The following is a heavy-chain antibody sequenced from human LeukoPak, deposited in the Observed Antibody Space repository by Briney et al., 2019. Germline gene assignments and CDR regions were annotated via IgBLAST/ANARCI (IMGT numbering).Heavy chain of an antibody. Sequence: PGGSLRLSCAASGFTFSSYAMSWVRQAPGKGLEWVSAITNSGGTTYYADSVKGRFTISRDNSKNTLYLQMNSLRAEDTAVYYCARAGAHLPYYYMDVWGKGTTVTVSS. CDR2: ITNSGGTT. CDR3: ARAGAHLPYYYMDV. J-gene: IGHJ6*03. D-gene: IGHD3-10*01. V-gene: IGHV3-23*01. CDR1: GFTFSSYA.